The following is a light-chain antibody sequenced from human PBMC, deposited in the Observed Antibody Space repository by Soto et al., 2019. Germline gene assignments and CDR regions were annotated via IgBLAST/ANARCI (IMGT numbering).Light chain of an antibody. CDR2: RNN. CDR3: AAWDDSLNGPV. Sequence: QSVLTQPPSATGTPGQRVTISCSGSNSNIGINYVYWYQQLPGTAPKLLIYRNNQRPSGVPDRFSGSKSGTSASLAISGLRSNDEADYYCAAWDDSLNGPVFGGGTKLTVL. CDR1: NSNIGINY. J-gene: IGLJ2*01. V-gene: IGLV1-47*01.